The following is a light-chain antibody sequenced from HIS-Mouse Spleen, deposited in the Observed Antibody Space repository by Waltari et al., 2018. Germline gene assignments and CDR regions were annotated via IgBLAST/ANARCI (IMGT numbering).Light chain of an antibody. J-gene: IGKJ3*01. CDR3: QQYYSTPPFT. CDR2: WAS. V-gene: IGKV4-1*01. CDR1: QSVLYSSNNKNY. Sequence: DIVMTQSPDSLAVSLGERATINCKSSQSVLYSSNNKNYLDWYPQNPGQPPKLLIYWASTRESWVPDRFSGSGSGTDFTLTISSLQAEDVAVYYCQQYYSTPPFTFGPGTKVDIK.